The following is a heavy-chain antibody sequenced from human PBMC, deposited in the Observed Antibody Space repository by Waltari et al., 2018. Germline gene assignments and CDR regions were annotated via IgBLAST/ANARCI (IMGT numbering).Heavy chain of an antibody. J-gene: IGHJ4*02. CDR1: GYIFTNYG. D-gene: IGHD3-3*01. CDR3: ARWADYYFDY. Sequence: QVKLAQSGDEVKKPGASVKVPCKASGYIFTNYGISWVRQAPGQGLEWMGWISGYTGDTYYEPKFQGRVTMTTDPSTSTAFLEVRSLRSDDTAVYYCARWADYYFDYWGPGSLLTVSS. CDR2: ISGYTGDT. V-gene: IGHV1-18*01.